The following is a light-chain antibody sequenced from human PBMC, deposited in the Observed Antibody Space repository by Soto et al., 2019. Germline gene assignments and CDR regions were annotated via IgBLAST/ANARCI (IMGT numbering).Light chain of an antibody. CDR2: KDS. CDR3: YSAADNNQV. V-gene: IGLV3-27*01. J-gene: IGLJ3*02. Sequence: SSELTQPSSVSVSPGQTARITCSGDVLAKKYARWFQQKPGQAPVLVIYKDSERPSGIPERFSGSSSGTTVTLTTSGAQVEDEADYYCYSAADNNQVFGGGTKLTVL. CDR1: VLAKKY.